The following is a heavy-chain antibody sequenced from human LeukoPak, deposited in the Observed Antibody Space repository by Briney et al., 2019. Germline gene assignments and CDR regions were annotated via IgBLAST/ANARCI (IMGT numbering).Heavy chain of an antibody. J-gene: IGHJ3*02. CDR3: ARAWGTADNAFDI. CDR2: ISYSGIT. Sequence: SETLSRTCSVSSGSVSSVSYLRSWTRQPPGKILEWIAYISYSGITNYNPSLKSRVTISVDTSKNQFSLKMSSGSAADTAVYYCARAWGTADNAFDIWGQGTMVTVSS. CDR1: SGSVSSVSYL. D-gene: IGHD3-16*01. V-gene: IGHV4-61*01.